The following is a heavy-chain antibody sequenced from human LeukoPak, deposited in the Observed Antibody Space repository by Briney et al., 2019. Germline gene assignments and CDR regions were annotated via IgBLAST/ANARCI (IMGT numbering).Heavy chain of an antibody. CDR1: GGSISSYY. J-gene: IGHJ4*02. D-gene: IGHD4-17*01. CDR3: ARKSPDYGDYSFDY. Sequence: SETLSLTCTVSGGSISSYYRSWIRQPPGKGLEWIGYIYYSGSTNYNPSLKSRVTISVDTSKNQFSLKLSSVTAADTAVYYCARKSPDYGDYSFDYWGQGTLVTVSS. CDR2: IYYSGST. V-gene: IGHV4-59*01.